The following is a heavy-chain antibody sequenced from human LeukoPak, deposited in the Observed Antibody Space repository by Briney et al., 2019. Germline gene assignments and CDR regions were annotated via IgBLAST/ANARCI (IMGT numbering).Heavy chain of an antibody. V-gene: IGHV5-51*01. CDR1: GYTFTSYW. D-gene: IGHD6-19*01. CDR2: VYPPDSDT. CDR3: ARPGASGFGWYYFDY. J-gene: IGHJ4*02. Sequence: GESLKISCKTSGYTFTSYWIGWVRQMPGKGLEWMGVVYPPDSDTRYNPSFQGQVTMSADKSINTAYLHWSSLQTSDTAMHYCARPGASGFGWYYFDYWGQGTLVTVSS.